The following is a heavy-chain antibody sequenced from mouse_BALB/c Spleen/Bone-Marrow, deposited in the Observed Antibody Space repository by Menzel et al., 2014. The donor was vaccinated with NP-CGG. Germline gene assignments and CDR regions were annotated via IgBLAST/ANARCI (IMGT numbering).Heavy chain of an antibody. J-gene: IGHJ4*01. CDR1: GYTFTSYW. V-gene: IGHV1-69*02. CDR2: IFPSDSYS. Sequence: VQLQQSGAELVRPGASVKLSCKTSGYTFTSYWITWVKQRPGQGLEWIGNIFPSDSYSNYNQKFKDKATLTVDKSSSTAYMHLTSPTSEDSAVYYCTRGKGYTLDYWGQGTSVTVSS. CDR3: TRGKGYTLDY.